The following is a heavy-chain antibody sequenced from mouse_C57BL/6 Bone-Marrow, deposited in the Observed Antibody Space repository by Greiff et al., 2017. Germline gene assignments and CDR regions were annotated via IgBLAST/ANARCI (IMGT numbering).Heavy chain of an antibody. Sequence: QVQLQQPGAELVKPGASVKLSCKASGYTFTSYWMHWVKQRPGQGLEWIGMIHPNSGSTNYNEKFKSKATLTVDTSSSTAYMQRSSLTSEDSAVFYCARERSGAWFAYWGQGTLVTVSA. CDR3: ARERSGAWFAY. CDR2: IHPNSGST. CDR1: GYTFTSYW. J-gene: IGHJ3*01. D-gene: IGHD1-1*02. V-gene: IGHV1-64*01.